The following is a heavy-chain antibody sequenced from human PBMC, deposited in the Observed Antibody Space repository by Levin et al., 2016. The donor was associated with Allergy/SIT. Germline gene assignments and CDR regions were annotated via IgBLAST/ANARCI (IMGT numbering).Heavy chain of an antibody. CDR2: VYHTGFT. Sequence: SETLSLTCSVSGDSIRFYYWSWIRLSLGKGLEWLGYVYHTGFTNYNPSLKSRVTISADTSRNRISLKLTSVTAADTAVYYCAREGERMFTPDTRKHLLDWYLDLWGRGTLVTVSS. J-gene: IGHJ2*01. CDR1: GDSIRFYY. V-gene: IGHV4-59*01. CDR3: AREGERMFTPDTRKHLLDWYLDL. D-gene: IGHD3-16*01.